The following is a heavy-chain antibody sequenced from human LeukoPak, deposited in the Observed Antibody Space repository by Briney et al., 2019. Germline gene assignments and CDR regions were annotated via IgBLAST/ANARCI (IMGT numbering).Heavy chain of an antibody. CDR1: GGTFSSYT. V-gene: IGHV1-69*02. D-gene: IGHD3-3*01. J-gene: IGHJ4*02. CDR2: IIPILGIA. CDR3: ARADGYYDFWSGYYLNY. Sequence: PLASVKVSCKASGGTFSSYTISWVRQAPGQGVEWMGRIIPILGIANYAQKFQGRVTITADKSTSTAYMELSSLRSEDTAVYYCARADGYYDFWSGYYLNYWGQGTLVTVSS.